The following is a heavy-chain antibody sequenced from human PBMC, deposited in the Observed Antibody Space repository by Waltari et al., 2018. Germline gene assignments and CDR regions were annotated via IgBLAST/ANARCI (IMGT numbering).Heavy chain of an antibody. CDR2: INHSGST. V-gene: IGHV4-34*01. Sequence: QVQLQQWGAGLLKPSETLSLTCTVYGGSFSGYYWSWIRQPPGKGLEWIGEINHSGSTNFNPSHKSRVTISVDTSKNQFSLKLSSVTAADTAVYYCAREETYYDFWSGYRRNYYFDYWGQGTLVTVSS. CDR1: GGSFSGYY. D-gene: IGHD3-3*01. J-gene: IGHJ4*02. CDR3: AREETYYDFWSGYRRNYYFDY.